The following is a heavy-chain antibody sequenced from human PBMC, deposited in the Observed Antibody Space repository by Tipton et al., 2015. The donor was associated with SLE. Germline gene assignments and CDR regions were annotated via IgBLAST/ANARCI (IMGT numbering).Heavy chain of an antibody. Sequence: TLSLTCTVSGGSITNDNHYWSWIRQPAGKGLEWIGRIYASGSTNYNPSLKSRLTISVDTSKNQFSLNLSSVTAADTAVYYCARDTRDWFLPESWGQGALVTVSS. CDR1: GGSITNDNHY. D-gene: IGHD3-9*01. J-gene: IGHJ4*02. CDR3: ARDTRDWFLPES. V-gene: IGHV4-61*02. CDR2: IYASGST.